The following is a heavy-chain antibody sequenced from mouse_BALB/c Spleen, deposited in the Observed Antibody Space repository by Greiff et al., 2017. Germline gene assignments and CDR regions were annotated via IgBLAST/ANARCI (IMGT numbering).Heavy chain of an antibody. CDR1: GFSLTSYG. CDR2: IWAGGST. V-gene: IGHV2-9*02. D-gene: IGHD1-1*02. J-gene: IGHJ2*01. CDR3: ARKYYGLDY. Sequence: VQVVESGPGLVAPSQSLSITCTVSGFSLTSYGVHWVRQPPGKGLEWLGVIWAGGSTNYNSALMSRLSISKDNSKSQVFLKMNSLQTDDTAMYYCARKYYGLDYWGQGTTLTVSS.